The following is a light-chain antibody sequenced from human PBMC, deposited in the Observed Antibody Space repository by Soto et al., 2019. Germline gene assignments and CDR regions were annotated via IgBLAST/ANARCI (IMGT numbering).Light chain of an antibody. V-gene: IGLV2-14*01. Sequence: QSALTQPRSVSGSPGQSVTISCTGTSSDVGGYEHVSWYQQHPGKAPKLIIYEVTDRPSGVSNRFSGSKSGNTASLTISGLQAEDEAEYYCSSYTNINTRACVFGTGTKLTVL. CDR1: SSDVGGYEH. CDR3: SSYTNINTRACV. J-gene: IGLJ1*01. CDR2: EVT.